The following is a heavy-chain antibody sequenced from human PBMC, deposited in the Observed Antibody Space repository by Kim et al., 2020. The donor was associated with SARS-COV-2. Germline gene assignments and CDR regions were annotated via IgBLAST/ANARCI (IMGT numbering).Heavy chain of an antibody. CDR1: GGSISSYY. J-gene: IGHJ4*02. Sequence: SETLSLTCTVSGGSISSYYWSWIRQPPGKGLEWIGYIYYSGSTNYNPSLKSRVTISVDTSKNQFSLKLSSVTAADTAVYYCASTIAAAGNLGWYYWGQGTLVTVSS. CDR3: ASTIAAAGNLGWYY. CDR2: IYYSGST. D-gene: IGHD6-13*01. V-gene: IGHV4-59*13.